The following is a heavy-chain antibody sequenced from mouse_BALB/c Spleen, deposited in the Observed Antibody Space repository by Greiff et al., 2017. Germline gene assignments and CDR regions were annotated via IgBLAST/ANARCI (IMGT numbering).Heavy chain of an antibody. CDR3: ARGSGNYGY. V-gene: IGHV5-6-5*01. CDR1: GFTFSSYA. D-gene: IGHD2-1*01. CDR2: ISSGGST. J-gene: IGHJ2*01. Sequence: EVMLVESGGGLVKPGGSLKLSCAASGFTFSSYAMSWVRQTPEKRLEWVASISSGGSTYYPDSVKGRFTISRDNARNILYLQMSSLRSEDTAMYYCARGSGNYGYWGQGTTLTVSS.